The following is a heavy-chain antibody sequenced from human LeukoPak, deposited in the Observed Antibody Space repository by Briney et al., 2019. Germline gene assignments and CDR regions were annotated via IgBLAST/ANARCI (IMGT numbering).Heavy chain of an antibody. CDR1: GGSIISYY. CDR2: IYSSGST. V-gene: IGHV4-59*01. CDR3: ARGLSSSGNYPTLDY. J-gene: IGHJ4*02. D-gene: IGHD1-26*01. Sequence: PSETLSLTCSVFGGSIISYYGSWIRQPPGKALEWIGYIYSSGSTNYNPSLKSRVTISVDTSKNQFSLRLSSLTAADTAVYYCARGLSSSGNYPTLDYWGQGTLVTVSS.